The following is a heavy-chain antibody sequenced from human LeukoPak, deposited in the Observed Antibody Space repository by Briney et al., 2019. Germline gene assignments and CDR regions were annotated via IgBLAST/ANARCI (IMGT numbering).Heavy chain of an antibody. J-gene: IGHJ4*02. CDR1: GFTFSSYH. CDR3: ARSHLYYGSGIDY. Sequence: GGSLRLSCAASGFTFSSYHMHWVRQATGKGLEWVSAVGTAGDTYYPGSVKGRFTISRENAKNSLFLQMNSLRAGDTAVYYCARSHLYYGSGIDYWGQGTLVTVSS. D-gene: IGHD3-10*01. V-gene: IGHV3-13*01. CDR2: VGTAGDT.